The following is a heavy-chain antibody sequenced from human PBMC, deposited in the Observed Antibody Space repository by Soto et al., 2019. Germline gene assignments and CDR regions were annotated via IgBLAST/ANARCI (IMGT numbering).Heavy chain of an antibody. V-gene: IGHV3-74*01. D-gene: IGHD3-16*01. CDR3: EGGEGDNHDGIVSRGRH. Sequence: GGSLRLSCAASGFTFSSYWMHWVRQAPGKGLVWVSRIKSDGSGAIYADSVKGRFTVSRDNAKNTLYLLMNSLSTEDTAVYYWEGGEGDNHDGIVSRGRHGGKGTGVTVP. CDR1: GFTFSSYW. CDR2: IKSDGSGA. J-gene: IGHJ4*02.